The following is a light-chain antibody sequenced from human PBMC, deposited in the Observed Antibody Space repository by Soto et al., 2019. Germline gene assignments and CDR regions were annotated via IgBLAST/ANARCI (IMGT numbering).Light chain of an antibody. V-gene: IGKV3-15*01. Sequence: EIVITQSPATLSVSPGGTATLSCRASQSISDTLAWYQQKPGQAPRLLIHGASTRATGFPARFSGSGSGTDFTLTISSLQSEDFAVYYCQQYNNWPWTFGQGTKVDIK. CDR1: QSISDT. CDR3: QQYNNWPWT. J-gene: IGKJ1*01. CDR2: GAS.